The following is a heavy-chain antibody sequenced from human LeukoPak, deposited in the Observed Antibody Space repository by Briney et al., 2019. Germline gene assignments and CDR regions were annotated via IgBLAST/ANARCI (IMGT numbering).Heavy chain of an antibody. CDR1: GYRFTSYW. V-gene: IGHV5-51*01. CDR3: ARHDYGDYFRSFDP. J-gene: IGHJ5*02. Sequence: GESLQISCQGSGYRFTSYWIGWVRPLPGKGLEWMGIIYPGDSDTRYSPSFQGQVTISADKSISTAYLQWSSLKASDTAMYYCARHDYGDYFRSFDPWGQGTLVTVSS. CDR2: IYPGDSDT. D-gene: IGHD4-17*01.